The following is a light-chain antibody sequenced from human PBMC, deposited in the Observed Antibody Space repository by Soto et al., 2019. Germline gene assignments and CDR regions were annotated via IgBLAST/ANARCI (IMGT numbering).Light chain of an antibody. CDR3: QQYNSYTPWT. Sequence: DIQMTQSPSTLSASVGDRVTITCRASHSVSWWLAWYQQKPGKAPKLVIYDATLLQSGVPSRFGGSGSGTEFTLTISSLQPDDFATYYCQQYNSYTPWTFGQGTKV. J-gene: IGKJ1*01. V-gene: IGKV1-5*01. CDR1: HSVSWW. CDR2: DAT.